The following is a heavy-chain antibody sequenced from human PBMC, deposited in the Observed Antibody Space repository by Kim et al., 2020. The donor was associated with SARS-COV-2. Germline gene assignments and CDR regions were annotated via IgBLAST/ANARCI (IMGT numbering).Heavy chain of an antibody. D-gene: IGHD6-6*01. CDR1: GGSISIYY. CDR3: ARVGSIAARSWFDP. Sequence: SETLSLTCTVSGGSISIYYWSWIRQPPGKGLEWIGYIYYSGSTNYNPSLKSRVTISVDTSKNQFSLKLSSVTAADTAVYYCARVGSIAARSWFDPWGQGTLVTVSS. CDR2: IYYSGST. V-gene: IGHV4-59*01. J-gene: IGHJ5*02.